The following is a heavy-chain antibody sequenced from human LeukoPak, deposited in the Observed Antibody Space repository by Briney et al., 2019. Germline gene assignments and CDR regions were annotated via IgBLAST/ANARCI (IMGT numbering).Heavy chain of an antibody. CDR2: SLFDGNIK. CDR1: GFTFSIYT. D-gene: IGHD1-26*01. J-gene: IGHJ3*02. Sequence: PGGSLRLSCTASGFTFSIYTMQWVRQAPGKGLEWVALSLFDGNIKYYAASVKGRFTISRDNSKNTLYLQINSLRPEDTAMYYCARTAHFYSNGFDIWGQGTMVTVSS. CDR3: ARTAHFYSNGFDI. V-gene: IGHV3-30-3*01.